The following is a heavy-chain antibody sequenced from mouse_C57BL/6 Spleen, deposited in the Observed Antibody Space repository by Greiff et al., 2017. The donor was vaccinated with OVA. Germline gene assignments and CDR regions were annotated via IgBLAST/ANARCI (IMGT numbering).Heavy chain of an antibody. CDR2: IWTGGGT. J-gene: IGHJ4*01. CDR1: GFSLTSYA. V-gene: IGHV2-9-1*01. Sequence: VQLQESGPGLVAPSQSLSITCTVSGFSLTSYAISWVRQPPGKGLEWLGVIWTGGGTNYNSALKSRLSISKDNSKSQVFLKMNSLQTDDTARYYCARNEAQATPYAMDYWGQGTSVTVSS. CDR3: ARNEAQATPYAMDY. D-gene: IGHD3-2*02.